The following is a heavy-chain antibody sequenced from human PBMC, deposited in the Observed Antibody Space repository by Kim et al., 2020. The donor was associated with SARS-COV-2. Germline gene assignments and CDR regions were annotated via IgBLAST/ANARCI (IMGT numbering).Heavy chain of an antibody. V-gene: IGHV3-23*01. D-gene: IGHD4-17*01. J-gene: IGHJ5*02. CDR2: VSARGTST. Sequence: GGSLRLSCAASGFTFSSSDMSWVRQAPGKGLEWVSAVSARGTSTFYPDSVKGRFTISRDNSKNTLYLQMNSLSAEYTALYYCAKGGSTVSPFVSWGQGVLVTVSS. CDR3: AKGGSTVSPFVS. CDR1: GFTFSSSD.